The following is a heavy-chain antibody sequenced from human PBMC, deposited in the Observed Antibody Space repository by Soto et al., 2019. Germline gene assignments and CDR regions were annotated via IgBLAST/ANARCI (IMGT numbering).Heavy chain of an antibody. D-gene: IGHD6-13*01. J-gene: IGHJ3*02. CDR1: GFTFSNAW. V-gene: IGHV3-15*01. Sequence: GGSLRLSCAASGFTFSNAWMSWVRQAPGKGLEWVGRIKSKTDGGTTDYAAPVKGRFTISRDDSKNTLYLQMNSLKTEDTAVYYCTTVRYSSSWSDAFDIWGQGTMVTVSS. CDR2: IKSKTDGGTT. CDR3: TTVRYSSSWSDAFDI.